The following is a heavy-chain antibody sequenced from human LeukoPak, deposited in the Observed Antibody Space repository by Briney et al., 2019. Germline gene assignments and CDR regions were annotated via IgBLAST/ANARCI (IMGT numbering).Heavy chain of an antibody. Sequence: PGGSLRLSCAASGFTFSSYAMSWVRQAPGKGLEWVSAISDSGGSTYYADSVKGRFTISRDNSKNTLYLQMNSLRAEDTAVYYCAKDRAVLRFLEWLFGDAFDIWGQGTMVTVSS. CDR2: ISDSGGST. V-gene: IGHV3-23*01. CDR1: GFTFSSYA. D-gene: IGHD3-3*01. J-gene: IGHJ3*02. CDR3: AKDRAVLRFLEWLFGDAFDI.